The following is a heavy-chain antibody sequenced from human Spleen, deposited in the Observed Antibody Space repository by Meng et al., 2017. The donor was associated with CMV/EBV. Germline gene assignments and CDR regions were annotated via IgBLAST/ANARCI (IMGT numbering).Heavy chain of an antibody. CDR2: ITTSNDYT. J-gene: IGHJ5*02. Sequence: CGDSGFTFNSYSMTWVRQAPGKGLEWVSSITTSNDYTNYAASVKGRFTISRDNAKNLLYLQMNSLRAEDTAAYYCARDLFGGNWFDPWGQGALVTVSS. CDR1: GFTFNSYS. V-gene: IGHV3-21*01. D-gene: IGHD4-23*01. CDR3: ARDLFGGNWFDP.